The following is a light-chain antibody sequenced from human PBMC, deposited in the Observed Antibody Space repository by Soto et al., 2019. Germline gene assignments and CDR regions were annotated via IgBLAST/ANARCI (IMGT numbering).Light chain of an antibody. CDR2: AAS. V-gene: IGKV1-39*01. J-gene: IGKJ1*01. CDR3: QQSYSNPRT. Sequence: SPTIRAAYERDRITITLRASQSISSWLPWYQQKAGKAPKLLIYAASSLQSGVPSRFSGSGSGTDFTLTVRSLQPEDFATYYCQQSYSNPRTFGQGTKVDI. CDR1: QSISSW.